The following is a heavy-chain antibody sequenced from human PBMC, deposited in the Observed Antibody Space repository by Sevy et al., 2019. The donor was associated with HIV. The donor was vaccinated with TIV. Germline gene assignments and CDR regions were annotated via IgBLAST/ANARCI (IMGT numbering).Heavy chain of an antibody. D-gene: IGHD2-8*01. J-gene: IGHJ4*02. CDR2: LSFGCGKI. Sequence: GGSLRLSCAASGFAFHGYSMSWIRQAPGKGLEWVATLSFGCGKINYADSVKGRFTISRDNSKNSFYLQMDNLRVEDTALYYCAREGCSRPHDYWGQGTRVTVSS. CDR3: AREGCSRPHDY. V-gene: IGHV3-23*01. CDR1: GFAFHGYS.